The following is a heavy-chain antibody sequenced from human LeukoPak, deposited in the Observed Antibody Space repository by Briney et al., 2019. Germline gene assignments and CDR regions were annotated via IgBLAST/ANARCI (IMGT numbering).Heavy chain of an antibody. CDR3: ATWSFTHFDY. CDR1: GYTLTELS. D-gene: IGHD3-10*01. CDR2: FDPEDGEI. V-gene: IGHV1-24*01. Sequence: GASVTVSCTVSGYTLTELSMHWVRQAPGKGLEWMGGFDPEDGEIIYAQKFQGRVTMTEDTSTDTAYMELSSLRSEDTAVYYCATWSFTHFDYWGQGTLVTVSS. J-gene: IGHJ4*02.